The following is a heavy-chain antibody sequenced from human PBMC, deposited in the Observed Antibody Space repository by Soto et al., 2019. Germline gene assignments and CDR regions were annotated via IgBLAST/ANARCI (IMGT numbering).Heavy chain of an antibody. CDR1: GFTFSNYW. J-gene: IGHJ6*03. Sequence: EVQLVESGGGLVQPGGSLRLSCAASGFTFSNYWMYWVRQAPGKGLVWVSRINSDGSVSSYADSVKGRLTISRDNVKNTLYLQMDSIRAEDTSAYYCARGDCVGGTCYSLAGSFYYYMDVWGKGTTVTVFS. V-gene: IGHV3-74*01. CDR2: INSDGSVS. CDR3: ARGDCVGGTCYSLAGSFYYYMDV. D-gene: IGHD2-15*01.